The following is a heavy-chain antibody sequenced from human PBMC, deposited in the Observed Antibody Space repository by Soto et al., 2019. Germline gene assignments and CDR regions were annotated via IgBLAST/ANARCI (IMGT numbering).Heavy chain of an antibody. Sequence: EVQLVESGGGLVQPGGSLRLSCAASGFTFSSFWMSWVRQAPGKGLEWVAIIKQDGSEKYYVDSVKGRFTVSRDNAKKSLYLQMNSLRPEDTAVYYCVRGYSDYTDYFDYWGQGTLVTVSS. CDR1: GFTFSSFW. CDR3: VRGYSDYTDYFDY. D-gene: IGHD5-12*01. V-gene: IGHV3-7*03. J-gene: IGHJ4*02. CDR2: IKQDGSEK.